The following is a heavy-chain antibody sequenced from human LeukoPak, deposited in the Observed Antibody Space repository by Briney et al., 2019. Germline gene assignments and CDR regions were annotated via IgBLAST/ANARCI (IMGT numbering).Heavy chain of an antibody. CDR2: ISLYNGNA. Sequence: ASVKVSRKASGYTFNTYGISWVRQAPGQGLEWMGWISLYNGNAKYAQKLQGRVTITTDTSTNTAYMELRSLRSDDTAVYYCARDARWVVDYWGQGTLVTVSS. CDR1: GYTFNTYG. V-gene: IGHV1-18*01. J-gene: IGHJ4*02. D-gene: IGHD4-23*01. CDR3: ARDARWVVDY.